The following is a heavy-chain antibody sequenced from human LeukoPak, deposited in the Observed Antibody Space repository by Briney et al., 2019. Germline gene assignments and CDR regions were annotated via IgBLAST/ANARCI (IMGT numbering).Heavy chain of an antibody. CDR1: GYTFTSYG. Sequence: ASVKVSCKASGYTFTSYGISWVRQAPGQRLEWMGWINAGNGNTKYSQKFQGRVTITRDTSASTAYMELSSLRSEDTAVYYCARDRGWYSSGWKYWFDPWGQGTLVTVSS. CDR2: INAGNGNT. CDR3: ARDRGWYSSGWKYWFDP. D-gene: IGHD6-19*01. J-gene: IGHJ5*02. V-gene: IGHV1-3*01.